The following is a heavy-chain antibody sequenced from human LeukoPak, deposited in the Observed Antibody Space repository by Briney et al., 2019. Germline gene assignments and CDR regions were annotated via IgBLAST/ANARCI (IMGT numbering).Heavy chain of an antibody. J-gene: IGHJ4*02. CDR1: GFTFSSYW. CDR2: IKQDGSEK. CDR3: AREVVVPAAIPFDY. Sequence: GGSLRLSCAASGFTFSSYWMSWVRQAPGKGLEWVANIKQDGSEKYYVDSVEGRFTISRDNAKNSLYLQMNSLRAEDTAVYYCAREVVVPAAIPFDYWGQGTLVTVSS. D-gene: IGHD2-2*02. V-gene: IGHV3-7*01.